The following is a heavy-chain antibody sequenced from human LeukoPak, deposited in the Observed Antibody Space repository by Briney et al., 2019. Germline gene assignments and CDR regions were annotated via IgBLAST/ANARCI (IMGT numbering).Heavy chain of an antibody. CDR3: ARADSGWSVYYNLDY. Sequence: GGTLRLSCAASGFTFSSYWMSWVRQAPGKGLEWVANIKQDGSEKYYVDSVKGRFTISRDNAKNSLYLQMNSLRAEDTAVYYCARADSGWSVYYNLDYWGQGTLVTVSS. V-gene: IGHV3-7*01. J-gene: IGHJ4*02. CDR1: GFTFSSYW. CDR2: IKQDGSEK. D-gene: IGHD3-3*01.